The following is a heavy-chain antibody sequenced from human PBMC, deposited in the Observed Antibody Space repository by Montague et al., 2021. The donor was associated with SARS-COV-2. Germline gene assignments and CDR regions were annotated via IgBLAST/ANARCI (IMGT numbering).Heavy chain of an antibody. J-gene: IGHJ4*02. CDR2: XDWDDDK. CDR3: ARVQTTVAYDY. V-gene: IGHV2-70*04. D-gene: IGHD4-23*01. CDR1: GFSLSTSGMR. Sequence: PALVKPTQTPTLTCTFSGFSLSTSGMRVSWIRQPPGKALEWLARXDWDDDKYYSTSLKTRLTISKDTSKNQVVLTMTNMDPVDTATYYCARVQTTVAYDYWGQGTLVTVSS.